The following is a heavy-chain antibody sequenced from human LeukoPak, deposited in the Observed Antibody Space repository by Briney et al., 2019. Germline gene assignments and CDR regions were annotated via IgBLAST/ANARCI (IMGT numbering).Heavy chain of an antibody. CDR1: GGSFSGYY. CDR2: INHSGST. V-gene: IGHV4-34*01. D-gene: IGHD6-13*01. J-gene: IGHJ4*02. Sequence: PSETLSLTCAFYGGSFSGYYWSWIRKPPGKGLEWIGEINHSGSTNYNPSLKSRVTISVDTSKNQFSLKLSSVTAADTAVYYCARVPSSSPIDYWGQGTLVTVSS. CDR3: ARVPSSSPIDY.